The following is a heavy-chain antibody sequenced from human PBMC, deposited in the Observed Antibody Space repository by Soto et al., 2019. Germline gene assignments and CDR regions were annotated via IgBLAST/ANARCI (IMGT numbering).Heavy chain of an antibody. CDR2: ISSTAGTI. CDR3: ANWGKSGSDF. V-gene: IGHV3-23*01. Sequence: EVLLLESGGGLVQPGGSLRLSCAASGCTFSFYPRSWVRQAPGKGLEWVSGISSTAGTIYYADPVKGRFTISRDNSNNTLYLQMDSLRPEDTAVYYCANWGKSGSDFWGQGTLVTVSS. J-gene: IGHJ4*02. D-gene: IGHD3-16*01. CDR1: GCTFSFYP.